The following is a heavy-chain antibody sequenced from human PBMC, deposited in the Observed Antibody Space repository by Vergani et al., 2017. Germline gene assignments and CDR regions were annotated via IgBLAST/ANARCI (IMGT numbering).Heavy chain of an antibody. CDR3: ARHRITYDSSGYYLGGAFDY. CDR2: IYHSGST. J-gene: IGHJ4*02. Sequence: QLQLQESGSGLVKPSQTLSLTCAVSGGSISSGGYSWSWIRQPPGKGLEWSGYIYHSGSTYYNPSLKRRVTISVDRSKNHFSLKLRSVTAADTAVYYCARHRITYDSSGYYLGGAFDYWGQGTLVTVSS. D-gene: IGHD3-22*01. CDR1: GGSISSGGYS. V-gene: IGHV4-30-2*01.